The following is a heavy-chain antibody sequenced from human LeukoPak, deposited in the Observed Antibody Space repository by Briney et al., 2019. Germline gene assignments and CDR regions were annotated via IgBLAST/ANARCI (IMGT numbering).Heavy chain of an antibody. J-gene: IGHJ4*02. V-gene: IGHV1-69*13. CDR1: GGTFSSYA. Sequence: ASVKVSCKASGGTFSSYAISWVRQAPGQGLEWMGGIIPIFGTANYAQKFQGRVTITADESTSTAYMELSSLRSEDTAVYYCATEIRLRLGELSQYYFDYWGQGTLVTVSS. CDR3: ATEIRLRLGELSQYYFDY. CDR2: IIPIFGTA. D-gene: IGHD3-16*02.